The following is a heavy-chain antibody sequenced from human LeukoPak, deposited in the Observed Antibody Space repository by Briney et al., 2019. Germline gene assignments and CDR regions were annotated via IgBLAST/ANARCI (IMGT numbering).Heavy chain of an antibody. D-gene: IGHD6-19*01. CDR2: IYYSGSA. CDR1: GGSISRSSYY. V-gene: IGHV4-39*01. Sequence: PSETLSLTCTVSGGSISRSSYYWGWIRQPPGKGLEWIGSIYYSGSAYYNPSLKSRVTISVDTSKNQFSLRLTSVTAADTAVYYCARPYSSGWTGFDYWGRGTLVTVSS. J-gene: IGHJ4*02. CDR3: ARPYSSGWTGFDY.